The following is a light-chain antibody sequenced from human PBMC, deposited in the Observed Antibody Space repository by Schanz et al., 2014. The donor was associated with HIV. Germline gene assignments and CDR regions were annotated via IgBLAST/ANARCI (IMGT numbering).Light chain of an antibody. Sequence: QSALTQPASVSGSPGQSISISCTGTSGDVGGYNYVSWYQQHPGKAPKLMIYDVSNRPSGVSNRFSGSKSGNTASLTVSGLQAEDEADYYCSSYAGSNNLVFGGGTKLTVL. J-gene: IGLJ2*01. CDR3: SSYAGSNNLV. CDR1: SGDVGGYNY. CDR2: DVS. V-gene: IGLV2-14*03.